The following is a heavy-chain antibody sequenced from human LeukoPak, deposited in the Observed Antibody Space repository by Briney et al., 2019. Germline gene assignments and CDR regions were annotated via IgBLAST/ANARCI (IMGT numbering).Heavy chain of an antibody. CDR2: ISHSGRTM. D-gene: IGHD2-8*01. Sequence: GGSLRLSCAASGFTISDYYMSWIRQAPGKGLEWVSYISHSGRTMHYADSVKGRFTISRDNAKNSLYLQMNSLRAGDTAVYYCARDSIVRGNIGNDMDVWGKGTTVTVSS. CDR1: GFTISDYY. J-gene: IGHJ6*03. CDR3: ARDSIVRGNIGNDMDV. V-gene: IGHV3-11*01.